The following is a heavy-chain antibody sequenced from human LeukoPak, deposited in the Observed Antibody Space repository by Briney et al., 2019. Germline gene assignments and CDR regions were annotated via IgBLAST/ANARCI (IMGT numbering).Heavy chain of an antibody. D-gene: IGHD3-10*01. Sequence: PGGSLRLSCAASGFTFRGYGMHWVRQAPGKGLEWVAVISYDGRDKYYADSVKGRFTVSRDNSRNTLFLQMNSLRAEDTAVYYCAKDQFRPMVRGVITYYYHGMDVWGKGTTVTVSS. CDR2: ISYDGRDK. V-gene: IGHV3-30*18. CDR1: GFTFRGYG. J-gene: IGHJ6*04. CDR3: AKDQFRPMVRGVITYYYHGMDV.